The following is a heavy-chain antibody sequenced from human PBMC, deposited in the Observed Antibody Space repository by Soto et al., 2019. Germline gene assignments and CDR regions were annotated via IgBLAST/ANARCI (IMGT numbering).Heavy chain of an antibody. CDR2: IIPIFATP. CDR3: ARPLRYYDSWSAYPPFDF. D-gene: IGHD3-3*01. V-gene: IGHV1-69*13. CDR1: GNTFSSDS. Sequence: ASVKVSCKASGNTFSSDSINWVRQAPGQGLEWIGGIIPIFATPNYAQNFQGRVTITADESTSTAYMELSSLRSEDTAVYYCARPLRYYDSWSAYPPFDFWGQRTLVTVSS. J-gene: IGHJ4*02.